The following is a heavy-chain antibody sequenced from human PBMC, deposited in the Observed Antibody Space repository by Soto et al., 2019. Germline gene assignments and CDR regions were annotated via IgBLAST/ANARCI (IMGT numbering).Heavy chain of an antibody. CDR1: GYTFTSYG. CDR2: ISAYNGNT. J-gene: IGHJ6*02. V-gene: IGHV1-18*04. Sequence: ASVKVSCKASGYTFTSYGISWVRQAPGQGLEWMGWISAYNGNTNYAQKLQGRVTMTTDTSTSTAYMELRSLRSDDTDVYYCARPRGVTGREERYGMDVWGQGTTVTVSS. D-gene: IGHD2-21*02. CDR3: ARPRGVTGREERYGMDV.